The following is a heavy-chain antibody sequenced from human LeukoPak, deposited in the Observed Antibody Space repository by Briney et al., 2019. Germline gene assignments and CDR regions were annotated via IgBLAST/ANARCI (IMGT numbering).Heavy chain of an antibody. V-gene: IGHV4-59*10. J-gene: IGHJ6*03. Sequence: SETLSLTCAVYGGSFSGYYWSWIRQPAGKGLEWIGRIYTSGSTNYNPSLKSRVTMSVDTSKNQFSLKLSSVTAADTAVYYCTLWTNYYYYMDVWGKGTTVTVSS. D-gene: IGHD3/OR15-3a*01. CDR1: GGSFSGYY. CDR3: TLWTNYYYYMDV. CDR2: IYTSGST.